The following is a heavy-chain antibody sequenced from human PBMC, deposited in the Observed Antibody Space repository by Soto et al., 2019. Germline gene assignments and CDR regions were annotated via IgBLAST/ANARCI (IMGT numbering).Heavy chain of an antibody. D-gene: IGHD3-10*01. V-gene: IGHV3-74*01. CDR1: GFTFRSYW. CDR2: IYSDGSRT. Sequence: EVQLVESGGGLVQPGGSLRLSCAASGFTFRSYWMHWVRQAPGKGLVWVSRIYSDGSRTSYADSVKGRFTISRDNAKNTLYLQMDSLSPEDTAVYYCARGAGGYYYMDVWGKGTTVTVSS. CDR3: ARGAGGYYYMDV. J-gene: IGHJ6*03.